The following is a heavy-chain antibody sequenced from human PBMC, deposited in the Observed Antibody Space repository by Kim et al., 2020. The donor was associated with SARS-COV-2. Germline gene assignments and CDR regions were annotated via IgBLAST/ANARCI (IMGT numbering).Heavy chain of an antibody. CDR2: IGRDGSTI. CDR3: ARDLPVIKDGESYYYYYNMDV. J-gene: IGHJ6*02. CDR1: GFTFRSYE. D-gene: IGHD2-21*01. V-gene: IGHV3-48*03. Sequence: GGYLRLSCAASGFTFRSYEMNWVRQAPGKGLEWVSYIGRDGSTIYYSDSVKGRFTISRDNAKNSLYLQMNSLRAEDTAVYYRARDLPVIKDGESYYYYYNMDVWGHGTTVTVSS.